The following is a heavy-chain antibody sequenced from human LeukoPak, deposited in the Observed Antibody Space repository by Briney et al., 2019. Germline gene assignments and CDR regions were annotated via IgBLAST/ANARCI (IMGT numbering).Heavy chain of an antibody. CDR2: IYPGGTT. D-gene: IGHD6-13*01. V-gene: IGHV3-53*01. CDR3: AKASSITTAGLFDY. CDR1: GFSVSTNH. J-gene: IGHJ4*02. Sequence: GGSLRLSCAASGFSVSTNHMNWVRRAPGKGLGWVSVIYPGGTTFYADSVKGRFTISRDDSKKMLYLQMNSLRAEDTAVYFCAKASSITTAGLFDYWGQGTLVTVSS.